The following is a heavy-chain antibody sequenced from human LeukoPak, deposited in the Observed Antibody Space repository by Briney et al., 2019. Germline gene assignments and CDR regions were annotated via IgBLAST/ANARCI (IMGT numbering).Heavy chain of an antibody. Sequence: GGSLRLSCAASGFSFSSYGMLWVRQAPGKGLEWVAVIWYDGSNKYYADSVKGRFTISRDNSKNTLYLQMNSLRAEDTAVYYCARGGPEWPLDYWRQGIPVTVSS. J-gene: IGHJ4*02. CDR3: ARGGPEWPLDY. CDR1: GFSFSSYG. V-gene: IGHV3-33*01. CDR2: IWYDGSNK. D-gene: IGHD3-3*01.